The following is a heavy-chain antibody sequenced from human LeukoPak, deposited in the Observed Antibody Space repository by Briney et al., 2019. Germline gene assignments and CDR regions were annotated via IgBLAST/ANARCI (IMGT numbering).Heavy chain of an antibody. CDR1: GYSLRNHG. J-gene: IGHJ6*03. CDR2: IIPIFGTA. D-gene: IGHD2-21*01. V-gene: IGHV1-69*05. Sequence: SVKVSCKASGYSLRNHGISWVRQAPGQGLEWMGGIIPIFGTANYAQKFQGRVTITTDESTSTAYMELSSLRSEDTAVYYCARVISADYYYYMDVWGKGTTVTVSS. CDR3: ARVISADYYYYMDV.